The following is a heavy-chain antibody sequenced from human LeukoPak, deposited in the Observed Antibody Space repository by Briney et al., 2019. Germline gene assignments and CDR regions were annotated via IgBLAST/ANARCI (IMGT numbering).Heavy chain of an antibody. CDR1: GFTFSSYG. J-gene: IGHJ4*02. CDR2: IRYDGSNK. CDR3: ATDGIVGATYGLGFDH. D-gene: IGHD1-26*01. Sequence: GGSLRLSCAASGFTFSSYGMHWVRQAPGKGLEWVAFIRYDGSNKYYADSVKGRFTISRDNSKNTLYLQMNSLRAEDTAVYYCATDGIVGATYGLGFDHWGQGTLVTVSS. V-gene: IGHV3-30*02.